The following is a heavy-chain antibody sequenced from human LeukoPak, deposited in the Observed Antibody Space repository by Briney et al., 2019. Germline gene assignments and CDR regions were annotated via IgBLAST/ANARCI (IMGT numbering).Heavy chain of an antibody. V-gene: IGHV1-69*04. D-gene: IGHD5-18*01. CDR2: IIPILDIA. CDR3: ARGLVDTDFDY. Sequence: GASVKVSCKASGGTFSSYAISWVRQAPGQGLEWMGRIIPILDIANYAQKFQGRVTITADKSTSTAYMELSSLRSEDTAVYYCARGLVDTDFDYWGQGTLVTVSS. CDR1: GGTFSSYA. J-gene: IGHJ4*02.